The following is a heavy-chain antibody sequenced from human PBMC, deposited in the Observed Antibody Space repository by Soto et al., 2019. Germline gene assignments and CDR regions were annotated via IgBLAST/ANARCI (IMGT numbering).Heavy chain of an antibody. Sequence: ASVKVSCKASGYTFTSYDIKWVRQATGQGLEWMGWMNPNSGNTGYAQKFQGRVTMTRNTSISTAYMELSSLRSEDTAVYYCARAAAGYYYYYGMDVWGQGTTVTVSS. J-gene: IGHJ6*02. D-gene: IGHD6-13*01. CDR1: GYTFTSYD. CDR2: MNPNSGNT. CDR3: ARAAAGYYYYYGMDV. V-gene: IGHV1-8*01.